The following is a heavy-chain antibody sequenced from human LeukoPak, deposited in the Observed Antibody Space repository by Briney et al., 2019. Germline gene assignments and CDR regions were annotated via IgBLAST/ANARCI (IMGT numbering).Heavy chain of an antibody. D-gene: IGHD4-17*01. J-gene: IGHJ4*02. CDR1: GGSFSGYY. Sequence: SETLSLTCAVYGGSFSGYYWSWIRQPPGKGLEWIGEITHSGSTNYNPSLKSRVTISVDTSKNQFSLKLSSVTAADTAVYYCARGRYGDLIYYFDYWGQGTLVTVSS. V-gene: IGHV4-34*01. CDR3: ARGRYGDLIYYFDY. CDR2: ITHSGST.